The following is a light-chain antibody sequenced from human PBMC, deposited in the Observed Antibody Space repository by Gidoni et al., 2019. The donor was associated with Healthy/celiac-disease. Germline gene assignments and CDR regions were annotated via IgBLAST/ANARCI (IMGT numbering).Light chain of an antibody. V-gene: IGKV1-5*03. J-gene: IGKJ1*01. CDR2: KAS. Sequence: DIQMTQSPSTLSAPVGDRVTITCRASQSISSWLAWYQQKPGKAPKPLTYKASSLKSGVPSRFSGSGSGTEFTLTIGSLQPDDFATYYCQQCNSYPWTFGQXTKVEIK. CDR1: QSISSW. CDR3: QQCNSYPWT.